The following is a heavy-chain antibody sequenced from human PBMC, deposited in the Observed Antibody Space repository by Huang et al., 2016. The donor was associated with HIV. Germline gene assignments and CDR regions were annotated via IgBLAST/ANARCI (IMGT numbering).Heavy chain of an antibody. D-gene: IGHD3-10*01. V-gene: IGHV4-39*01. CDR2: IYYSGRT. CDR3: ARHERWAMVRGVPQWGFDY. Sequence: QLQLQESGPGLVKPSETLSLTCTVSGGSFSSSSYYWGWIRQPPGKGLEWIGTIYYSGRTYYNPSLKGRVTISVDTSKNQFSRKLSSVTAADTAVYYCARHERWAMVRGVPQWGFDYWGQGTLVTVSS. CDR1: GGSFSSSSYY. J-gene: IGHJ4*02.